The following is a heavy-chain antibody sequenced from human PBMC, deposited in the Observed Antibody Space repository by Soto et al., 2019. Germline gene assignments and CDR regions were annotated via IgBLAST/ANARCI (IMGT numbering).Heavy chain of an antibody. V-gene: IGHV1-24*01. CDR1: GYTLTELS. Sequence: ASVKVSCKVSGYTLTELSMHWVRQAPGKGLEWMGGFDPEDGETIYAQKFQGRVTMTEDTSTDTAYMELSSLRSEDTAVYYCATGPRRYFDWLLYDYFDYWGQGTLVTVSS. CDR3: ATGPRRYFDWLLYDYFDY. J-gene: IGHJ4*02. CDR2: FDPEDGET. D-gene: IGHD3-9*01.